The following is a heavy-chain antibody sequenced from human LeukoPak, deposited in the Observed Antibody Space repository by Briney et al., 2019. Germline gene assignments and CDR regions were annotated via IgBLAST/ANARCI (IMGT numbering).Heavy chain of an antibody. J-gene: IGHJ5*02. CDR3: ASSSVIAAAGTHGRAWLDP. Sequence: SQTLSLTCAISGDSVSSNSAAWNWLRQSPSRGLEWLGRTYYRSKWYNDYAVSVKSRITINPDTSKNQFSLQLNSVTPEDTAVYYCASSSVIAAAGTHGRAWLDPWGQGTLVTVSS. CDR2: TYYRSKWYN. CDR1: GDSVSSNSAA. D-gene: IGHD6-13*01. V-gene: IGHV6-1*01.